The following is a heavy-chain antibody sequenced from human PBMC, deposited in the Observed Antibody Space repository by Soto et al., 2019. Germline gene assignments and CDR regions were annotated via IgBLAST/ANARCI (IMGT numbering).Heavy chain of an antibody. Sequence: PGESLKISCNGSGYSFTIYWINWVRQMPGKGLEWMGRIDPSDSYTNYSPSFQGHVTISADKSISTAYLQWSSLKDSDTAMYYCARWPRGSDRYFDYWGQGTLVTVSS. CDR3: ARWPRGSDRYFDY. V-gene: IGHV5-10-1*01. D-gene: IGHD2-15*01. CDR1: GYSFTIYW. J-gene: IGHJ4*02. CDR2: IDPSDSYT.